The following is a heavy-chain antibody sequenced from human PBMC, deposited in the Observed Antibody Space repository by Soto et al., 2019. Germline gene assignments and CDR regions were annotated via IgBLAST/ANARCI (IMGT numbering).Heavy chain of an antibody. CDR1: GLTFSSYA. CDR2: ISGSGGST. Sequence: EVQLLESGGGLVQPGGSLRLSCAASGLTFSSYAMSWVRQAPGKGLEWVSTISGSGGSTSYADSVKGRFTISRDSSKNTLYLQRNRLRAEDTAVYYCAKGPSWFGNYFDYWGQGPLVTVSS. J-gene: IGHJ4*02. V-gene: IGHV3-23*01. D-gene: IGHD3-10*01. CDR3: AKGPSWFGNYFDY.